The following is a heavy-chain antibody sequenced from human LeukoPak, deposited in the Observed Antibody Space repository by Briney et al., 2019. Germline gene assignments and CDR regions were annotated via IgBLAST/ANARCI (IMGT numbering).Heavy chain of an antibody. D-gene: IGHD3-22*01. J-gene: IGHJ4*02. CDR1: GFTFSSYA. CDR2: ISGSGGST. V-gene: IGHV3-23*01. Sequence: GGSLRLSCAASGFTFSSYAMSWVRQAPGKGLEWVSAISGSGGSTYYADSVKGRFTISRDNSKNTLYLQMNSLRAEDTAVYYCAKDLSLTGYYDSSGYLLLDYWGQGTLVTVSS. CDR3: AKDLSLTGYYDSSGYLLLDY.